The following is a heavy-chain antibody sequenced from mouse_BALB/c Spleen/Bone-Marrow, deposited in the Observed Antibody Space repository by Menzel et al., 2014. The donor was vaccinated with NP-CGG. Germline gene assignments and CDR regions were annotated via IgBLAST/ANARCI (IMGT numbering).Heavy chain of an antibody. J-gene: IGHJ2*01. CDR1: GFTFSSYT. CDR3: ARQLDSSGYVLDY. CDR2: ISDGGGRA. V-gene: IGHV5-12-2*01. Sequence: VMLVESGGGLVQPGGSLKLSCAASGFTFSSYTMSWIRQTPEKRLEWVAYISDGGGRAYYPDTVKGRFTISRDNAKNTLYLQMSSLKSEDTAMYYCARQLDSSGYVLDYWGQGTTLTVSS. D-gene: IGHD3-2*01.